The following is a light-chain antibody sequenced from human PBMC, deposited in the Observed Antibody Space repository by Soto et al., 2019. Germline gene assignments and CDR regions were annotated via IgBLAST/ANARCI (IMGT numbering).Light chain of an antibody. CDR3: ASFRSGTILV. V-gene: IGLV2-14*01. J-gene: IGLJ1*01. Sequence: QSALTQPASVSGSPGQSVTISCTGPRGDIGDSNFISWYQHSPGKAPRLLIYEVSSRPSGVSKRFSGSKAGNTASLTISGLLDDDEADYFCASFRSGTILVFGSGTKVTVL. CDR1: RGDIGDSNF. CDR2: EVS.